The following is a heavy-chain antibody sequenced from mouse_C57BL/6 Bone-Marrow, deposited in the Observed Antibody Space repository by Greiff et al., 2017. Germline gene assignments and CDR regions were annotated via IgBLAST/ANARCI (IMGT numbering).Heavy chain of an antibody. CDR1: GYTFTSYW. V-gene: IGHV1-64*01. CDR2: IHPNSGST. J-gene: IGHJ3*01. CDR3: ARRHGSSWFAY. Sequence: QVQLQQPGAELVKPGASVKLSCKASGYTFTSYWMHWVKQRPGQGLEWIGMIHPNSGSTNYNEKFKSKATLTVDKSSSTAYMQLSSLTSEDSAFYYCARRHGSSWFAYWGQGTLVTVSA. D-gene: IGHD1-1*01.